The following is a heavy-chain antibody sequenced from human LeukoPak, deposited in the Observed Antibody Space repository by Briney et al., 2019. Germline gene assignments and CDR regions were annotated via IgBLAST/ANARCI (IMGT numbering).Heavy chain of an antibody. D-gene: IGHD2-2*01. Sequence: SETLSLTCTVSGCSISSYYWSWIRQPAGKGLEWIGRLYTSGSTTYNPSLKSRVTMSVDTSENKFSLKLSSVTAADTAMYYCARVNLPAIRGAFDIWGQGTMVTVSS. CDR3: ARVNLPAIRGAFDI. CDR2: LYTSGST. CDR1: GCSISSYY. V-gene: IGHV4-4*07. J-gene: IGHJ3*02.